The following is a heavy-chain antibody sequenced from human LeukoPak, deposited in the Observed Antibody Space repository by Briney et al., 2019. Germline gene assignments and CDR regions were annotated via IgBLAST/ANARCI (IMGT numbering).Heavy chain of an antibody. V-gene: IGHV3-74*01. CDR2: INSEGSST. J-gene: IGHJ4*02. D-gene: IGHD2-21*02. Sequence: GGSLRLACAASGFTFSNYWMHWVCQAPGKGPVWVSRINSEGSSTSYADSVKGRFIISRDNAKNTLSLQMNSLRVEDTAVYFCARAYCGTDCYSRAMDYWGQGTLVTVSS. CDR1: GFTFSNYW. CDR3: ARAYCGTDCYSRAMDY.